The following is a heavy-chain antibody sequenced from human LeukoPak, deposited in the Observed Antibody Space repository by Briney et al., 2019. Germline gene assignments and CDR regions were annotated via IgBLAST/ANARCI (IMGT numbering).Heavy chain of an antibody. J-gene: IGHJ4*02. CDR1: GITFSSHA. V-gene: IGHV3-23*01. Sequence: GGSLRLSCAASGITFSSHAMTWVRQAPGKGLEWAAAIRGNGATTDYADSVKGRFTISRDNSKSTLYLQMNSLRAEDTAVYYCAKDLGYRDDYWGQGTLVTVSS. D-gene: IGHD5-12*01. CDR3: AKDLGYRDDY. CDR2: IRGNGATT.